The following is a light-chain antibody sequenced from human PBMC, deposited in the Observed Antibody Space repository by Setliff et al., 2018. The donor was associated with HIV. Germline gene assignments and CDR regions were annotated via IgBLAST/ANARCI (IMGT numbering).Light chain of an antibody. V-gene: IGLV2-8*01. CDR2: EVS. CDR3: SSFTSTTIYV. Sequence: QSALDQPPSASGSPGQSVTISCTGTSSDVGGYNYVSWYQQHPGKAPKLMIYEVSKWPSGVPDRFSGSKSGNTASLTVSGLQAEDEADYYCSSFTSTTIYVFGTGTKVTVL. J-gene: IGLJ1*01. CDR1: SSDVGGYNY.